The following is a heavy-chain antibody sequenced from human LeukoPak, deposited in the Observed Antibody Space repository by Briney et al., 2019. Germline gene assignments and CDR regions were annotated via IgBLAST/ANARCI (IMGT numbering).Heavy chain of an antibody. CDR3: ARDRRPSSDYYLDAFDI. V-gene: IGHV7-4-1*01. J-gene: IGHJ3*02. Sequence: ASVKVSCKASKYTFNLYGLNWVRQAPGQGLEGMGWINTNTGNPTYGQGFTGRFVFSLDTSVSTAYLQIRSLKAEDTAVYYCARDRRPSSDYYLDAFDIWGQGTMVTVSS. CDR1: KYTFNLYG. D-gene: IGHD3-22*01. CDR2: INTNTGNP.